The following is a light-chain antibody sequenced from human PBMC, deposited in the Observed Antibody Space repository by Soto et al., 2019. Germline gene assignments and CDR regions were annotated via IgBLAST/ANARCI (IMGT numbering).Light chain of an antibody. CDR1: SSDVGAYIV. CDR2: DVN. Sequence: QSALTQPPSASGSPGQAVTISCTGTSSDVGAYIVVSWYQQHPGKATKLMVYDVNRRPPGVPDRFFGSKSGNTASLTVSGLQAEDEDDYFCVAFAGGTYVFGTGTKLTVL. V-gene: IGLV2-8*01. CDR3: VAFAGGTYV. J-gene: IGLJ1*01.